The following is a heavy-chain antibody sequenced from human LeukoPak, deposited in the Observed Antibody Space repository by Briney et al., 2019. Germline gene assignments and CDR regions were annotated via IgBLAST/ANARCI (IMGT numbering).Heavy chain of an antibody. V-gene: IGHV1-24*01. CDR1: GYTRTELS. CDR2: FDPEDGET. CDR3: ATRYFDWVPNAFDI. D-gene: IGHD3-9*01. J-gene: IGHJ3*02. Sequence: GASVKVSCKVSGYTRTELSMHWVRQAPGKGLEWMGGFDPEDGETIYAQKFQGRVTMTEDTSTDTAYMELSSLRSEDTAVYYCATRYFDWVPNAFDIWGQGTMVTVSS.